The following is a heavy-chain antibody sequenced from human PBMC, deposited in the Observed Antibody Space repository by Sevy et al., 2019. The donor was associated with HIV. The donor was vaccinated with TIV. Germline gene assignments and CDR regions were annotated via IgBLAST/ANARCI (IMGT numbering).Heavy chain of an antibody. CDR2: ISSRGSTI. D-gene: IGHD3-3*01. V-gene: IGHV3-11*01. Sequence: GGSLRLSCAASGFTFSDYYMSWIRQAPGKGLEWVSYISSRGSTIYYADSVKVRFTISRDNAKNSLYLQMNSLRAEDTAVYYCAGYYDFWSGYPGMDVWGQGTTVTVSS. J-gene: IGHJ6*02. CDR3: AGYYDFWSGYPGMDV. CDR1: GFTFSDYY.